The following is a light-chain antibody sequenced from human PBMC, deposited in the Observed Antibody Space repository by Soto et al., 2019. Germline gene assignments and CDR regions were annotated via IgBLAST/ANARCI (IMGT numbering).Light chain of an antibody. CDR1: QSVSSSY. Sequence: ELTQSPGTLSLSPGERATLSCRAIQSVSSSYLAWYQQKPGQAPRLLIYDASSRATGIPDRFSGSGSGTDFTLTISRLQPEDFAAYYCQQYASSPLTFGGGTKVDIK. CDR3: QQYASSPLT. CDR2: DAS. J-gene: IGKJ4*01. V-gene: IGKV3-20*01.